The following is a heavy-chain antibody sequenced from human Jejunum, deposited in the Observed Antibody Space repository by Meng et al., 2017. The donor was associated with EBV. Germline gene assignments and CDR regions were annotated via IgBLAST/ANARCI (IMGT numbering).Heavy chain of an antibody. D-gene: IGHD6-13*01. CDR1: GGSISGSY. J-gene: IGHJ4*02. CDR3: AREIPAAGKFDS. V-gene: IGHV4-59*01. Sequence: QVQLQDSGPGLVKPSETLSLTCTVSGGSISGSYWNWIRQSPGKGLEWIGYVYYTGGTNYNPSLRGRVTISVDTSKNQFSLNLISVTAADTAVYFCAREIPAAGKFDSWGQGALVTVFS. CDR2: VYYTGGT.